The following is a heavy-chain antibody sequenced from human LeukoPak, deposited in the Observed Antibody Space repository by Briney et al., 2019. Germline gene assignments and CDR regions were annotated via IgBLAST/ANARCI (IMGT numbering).Heavy chain of an antibody. CDR3: ARDAGHQLSRRNYYAMDV. V-gene: IGHV4-39*07. CDR1: GASISSSSYY. J-gene: IGHJ6*02. CDR2: IYYGGST. Sequence: SETLSLTCTVSGASISSSSYYWGWIRQPPGKGLEWIGSIYYGGSTYYNPSLKSRVTISVDTSKNQFSLKVNPVTAADTAVYYCARDAGHQLSRRNYYAMDVWGQGTTVTVSS. D-gene: IGHD2-2*01.